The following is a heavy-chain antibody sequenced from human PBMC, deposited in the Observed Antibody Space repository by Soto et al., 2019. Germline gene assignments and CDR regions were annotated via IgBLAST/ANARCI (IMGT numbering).Heavy chain of an antibody. CDR2: ISSSGSTI. D-gene: IGHD2-8*01. Sequence: GGSLRLSCAASGFTFSDYYMSWIRQAPGKGLEWVSYISSSGSTIYYADSVKGRFTISRDNAKNSLYLQMNSLRAEDTAVYYCASRYCTNGVCYMLGYWGQGTLVTVSS. J-gene: IGHJ4*02. CDR1: GFTFSDYY. V-gene: IGHV3-11*01. CDR3: ASRYCTNGVCYMLGY.